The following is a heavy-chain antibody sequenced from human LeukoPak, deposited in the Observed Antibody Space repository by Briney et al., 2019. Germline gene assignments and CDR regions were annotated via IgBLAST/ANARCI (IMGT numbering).Heavy chain of an antibody. CDR1: GDSVSSKSAT. D-gene: IGHD1-7*01. V-gene: IGHV6-1*01. J-gene: IGHJ5*02. CDR3: ARVRYYWSYDVFDP. Sequence: SQTLSLTCAISGDSVSSKSATWNWIRQSPLRGLEWLGRTYYTSKWYNDYAISVKSRITINPDTSKNHFTLHLNSVTPEDTAVYYCARVRYYWSYDVFDPWGQGTLVIVSS. CDR2: TYYTSKWYN.